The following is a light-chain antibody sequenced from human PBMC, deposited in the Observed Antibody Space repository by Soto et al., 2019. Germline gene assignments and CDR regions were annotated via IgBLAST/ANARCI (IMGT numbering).Light chain of an antibody. CDR3: QQDYNLPIA. CDR1: QSISSSY. CDR2: GAS. J-gene: IGKJ5*01. Sequence: EVVLTQSPATLSFSPGEGATLSCRVSQSISSSYLSWYQQRPGQAPRLLIYGASTRATGIPTRFSGSGRGSGTDFPLTISSLQPEDFAVYYCQQDYNLPIAFGQGTRLE. V-gene: IGKV3D-7*01.